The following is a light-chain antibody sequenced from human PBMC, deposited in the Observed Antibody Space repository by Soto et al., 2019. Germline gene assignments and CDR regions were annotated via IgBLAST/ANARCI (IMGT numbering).Light chain of an antibody. Sequence: EIVMTQSPATLSVSPGERATLSCRASQSVSSNLAWYQQKPGQAPRLLIYGASTRATGIPARFSDSGSGTEFTLTINSLQSEDFAVYYCQQYNNFITFGQGTRXXIK. CDR3: QQYNNFIT. CDR1: QSVSSN. CDR2: GAS. J-gene: IGKJ5*01. V-gene: IGKV3-15*01.